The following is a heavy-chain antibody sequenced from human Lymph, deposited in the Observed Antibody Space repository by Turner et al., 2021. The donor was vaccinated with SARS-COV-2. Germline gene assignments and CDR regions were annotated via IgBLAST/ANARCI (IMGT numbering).Heavy chain of an antibody. V-gene: IGHV3-53*02. CDR2: IYSGGTT. CDR1: GIIVSRNS. J-gene: IGHJ6*02. CDR3: ARDLGTYGMDV. Sequence: EVQQVETGGSLIQPGVSRRHSCAASGIIVSRNSMNWVRQAPGTGLEWVSVIYSGGTTYYADSVKGRFTISRDNSKNSLYLQMNSLRVEDTAVYYCARDLGTYGMDVWGQGTTVTVSS. D-gene: IGHD6-13*01.